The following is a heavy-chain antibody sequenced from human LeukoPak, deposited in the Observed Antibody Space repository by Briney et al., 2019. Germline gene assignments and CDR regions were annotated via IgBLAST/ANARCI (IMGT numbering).Heavy chain of an antibody. CDR1: GGSFSGYY. V-gene: IGHV4-34*01. J-gene: IGHJ3*02. CDR3: ARVNYYDSSGYLEVGAFDI. CDR2: INHSGST. D-gene: IGHD3-22*01. Sequence: TSETLSLTCAVYGGSFSGYYWSWIRQPPGKGLEWIGEINHSGSTNYNPSLKSRVTISVDTSKNQFSLKLSSVTAADTAVYYCARVNYYDSSGYLEVGAFDIWGQGTMVTVSS.